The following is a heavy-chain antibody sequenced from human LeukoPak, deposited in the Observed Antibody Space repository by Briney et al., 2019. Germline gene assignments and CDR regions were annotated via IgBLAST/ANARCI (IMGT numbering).Heavy chain of an antibody. J-gene: IGHJ6*02. Sequence: GESLKISCKGTGYTFTGYYLHWVRQAPGQGLEWMGWINPHSGGTNYAQKFQGRVTMTRDTSTNTAYMELTSLRSDDTAVYYCTRVRGALGSDYGMDVWGQGTTVTVSS. V-gene: IGHV1-2*02. CDR3: TRVRGALGSDYGMDV. D-gene: IGHD7-27*01. CDR1: GYTFTGYY. CDR2: INPHSGGT.